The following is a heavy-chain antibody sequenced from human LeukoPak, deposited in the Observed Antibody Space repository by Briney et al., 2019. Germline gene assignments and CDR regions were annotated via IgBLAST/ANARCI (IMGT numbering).Heavy chain of an antibody. Sequence: GGSLRLSCAASGFTFSSYAMSWVRQAPGKGLEWVSAISGSGGSTYYADSVKGRFTISRDKSKNTLYLQMNSLRAEDTAVYYCAKDTLGYCSGGSCYDWFDPWGQGTLVTVSS. CDR1: GFTFSSYA. J-gene: IGHJ5*02. V-gene: IGHV3-23*01. CDR2: ISGSGGST. D-gene: IGHD2-15*01. CDR3: AKDTLGYCSGGSCYDWFDP.